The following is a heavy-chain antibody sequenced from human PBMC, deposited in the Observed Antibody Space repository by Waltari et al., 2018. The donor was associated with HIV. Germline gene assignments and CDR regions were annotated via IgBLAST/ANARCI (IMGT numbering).Heavy chain of an antibody. CDR2: ISSSSTI. V-gene: IGHV3-48*04. Sequence: EVQLLAPGGGWVSPGGSLIVSCEASALTFSRYTMNLVRQAPGKGLEWVSYISSSSTIYYAGSVKCRFTISRDNAKNSLYLQMNTLRAEDTAVYYCAGRSHGDFPSYYYYVMDVWGQGTTVTVSS. CDR3: AGRSHGDFPSYYYYVMDV. J-gene: IGHJ6*02. CDR1: ALTFSRYT. D-gene: IGHD4-17*01.